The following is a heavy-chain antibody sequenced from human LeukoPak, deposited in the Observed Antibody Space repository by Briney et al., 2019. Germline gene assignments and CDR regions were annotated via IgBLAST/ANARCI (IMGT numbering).Heavy chain of an antibody. Sequence: GGSLRLSCAASGLTFSDYYMSWIRQAPGKGLEWVSYISSSGSTIYYADSVKGRFTISRDNAKNSLYLQMNSLRAEDTAVYYCARADDYYDSSGYPGYWGQGTLVTVSS. D-gene: IGHD3-22*01. V-gene: IGHV3-11*04. J-gene: IGHJ4*02. CDR3: ARADDYYDSSGYPGY. CDR2: ISSSGSTI. CDR1: GLTFSDYY.